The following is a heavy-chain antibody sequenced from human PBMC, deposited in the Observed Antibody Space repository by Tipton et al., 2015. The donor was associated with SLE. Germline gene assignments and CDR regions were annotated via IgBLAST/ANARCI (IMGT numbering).Heavy chain of an antibody. CDR1: GASINSGNYY. CDR2: IFTDGST. D-gene: IGHD6-19*01. Sequence: TLSLTCTVSGASINSGNYYWTWIRQPAGKGLEWLGRIFTDGSTNYDRSLRSRATISLDTSKNQVSLKVTSVTPADTATYFCARGQEVAATDHYYYMDVWGKGTTVTVSS. V-gene: IGHV4-61*02. CDR3: ARGQEVAATDHYYYMDV. J-gene: IGHJ6*03.